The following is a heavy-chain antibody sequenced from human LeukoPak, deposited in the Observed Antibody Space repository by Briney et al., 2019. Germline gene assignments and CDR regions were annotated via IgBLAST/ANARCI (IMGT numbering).Heavy chain of an antibody. Sequence: GGSLRLSCAASGFSLSNSAMSWVRQAPGKGLEWVSLIIASSGSTFYADSVKGRFTISRDNSKNTLYLQMNSLRAEDTAVYYCAKGSYDYIEMGYFDYWGQGNLVTVSS. CDR3: AKGSYDYIEMGYFDY. CDR2: IIASSGST. V-gene: IGHV3-23*01. D-gene: IGHD5-12*01. CDR1: GFSLSNSA. J-gene: IGHJ4*02.